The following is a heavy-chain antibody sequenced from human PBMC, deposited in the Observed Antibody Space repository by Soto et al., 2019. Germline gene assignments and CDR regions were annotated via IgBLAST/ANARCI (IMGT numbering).Heavy chain of an antibody. CDR2: IWYDGSNK. Sequence: QVQLVESGGGVVQPGRSLRLSCAASGFTFSTHAMHWVRQAPGKGLEWVSVIWYDGSNKDYVDSVKGRFTISRDKSKNTLYLQMDSLRVEDTDVYYCARQETASYYFNYWGQGILVTVSS. CDR1: GFTFSTHA. D-gene: IGHD5-18*01. V-gene: IGHV3-33*01. J-gene: IGHJ4*02. CDR3: ARQETASYYFNY.